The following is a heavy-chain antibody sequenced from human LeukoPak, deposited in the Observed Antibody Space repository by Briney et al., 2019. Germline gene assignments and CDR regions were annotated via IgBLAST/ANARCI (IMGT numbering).Heavy chain of an antibody. D-gene: IGHD3-22*01. J-gene: IGHJ5*02. Sequence: GASVKVSCKASGYTFTCYGISWVRQAPGQGLEWMGWISAYNGNTNYAQKLQGRVTMTTDTSTSTAYMELRSLRSDDTAVYYCARDKSASLIVVVTRGPFDPWGQGTLVTVSS. V-gene: IGHV1-18*01. CDR3: ARDKSASLIVVVTRGPFDP. CDR2: ISAYNGNT. CDR1: GYTFTCYG.